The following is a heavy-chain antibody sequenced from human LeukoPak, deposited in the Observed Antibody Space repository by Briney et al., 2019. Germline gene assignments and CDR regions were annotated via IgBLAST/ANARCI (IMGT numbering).Heavy chain of an antibody. D-gene: IGHD3-10*01. Sequence: GGSLRLSCAASGFTFRSYSMNWVRQAPGKGLEWVSYISSSSSTIYYADSVKGRFTISRDNAKNSLYLQMNSLRAEDTAVYYCARERRLSGRYYFDYWGQGTLVTVSS. V-gene: IGHV3-48*01. CDR2: ISSSSSTI. CDR1: GFTFRSYS. J-gene: IGHJ4*02. CDR3: ARERRLSGRYYFDY.